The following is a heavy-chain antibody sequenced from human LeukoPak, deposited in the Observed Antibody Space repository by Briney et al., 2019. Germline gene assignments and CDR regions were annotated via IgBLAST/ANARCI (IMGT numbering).Heavy chain of an antibody. CDR2: INPSRTGT. Sequence: ASVKVSCKASGGTFSTYYMHWVRQAPGQGLEWMGIINPSRTGTSYAQRFRGRVTMTRDTPTSTLYMELSSLRSEDTAVYYCARAYMDTAMVALGYWGQGTLVTVSS. CDR1: GGTFSTYY. V-gene: IGHV1-46*01. J-gene: IGHJ4*02. CDR3: ARAYMDTAMVALGY. D-gene: IGHD5-18*01.